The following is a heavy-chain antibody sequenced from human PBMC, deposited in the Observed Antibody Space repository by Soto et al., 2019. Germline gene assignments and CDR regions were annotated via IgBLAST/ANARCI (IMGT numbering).Heavy chain of an antibody. D-gene: IGHD4-4*01. CDR2: INGYNGNT. V-gene: IGHV1-18*01. J-gene: IGHJ4*02. CDR3: ARGDSPVHFDN. Sequence: QVQLAQSGGEVKKPGASVKVSCKASGYTFSNYGIGWVRQAPGQGLEWMGWINGYNGNTNYAQKFQGRVTMTTDTSTTTAYMEVKSLRSDDTAVYYCARGDSPVHFDNWGPGTLVTVSS. CDR1: GYTFSNYG.